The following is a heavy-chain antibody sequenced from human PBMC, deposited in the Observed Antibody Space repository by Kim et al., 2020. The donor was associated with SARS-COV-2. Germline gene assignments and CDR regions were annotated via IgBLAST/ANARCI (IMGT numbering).Heavy chain of an antibody. D-gene: IGHD5-18*01. CDR2: ST. CDR3: AREMGYGIDY. Sequence: STYYNPSLKSRVTISVDTSKNQFSLKLSSVTAADTAVYYCAREMGYGIDYWGQGTLVTVSS. J-gene: IGHJ4*02. V-gene: IGHV4-31*02.